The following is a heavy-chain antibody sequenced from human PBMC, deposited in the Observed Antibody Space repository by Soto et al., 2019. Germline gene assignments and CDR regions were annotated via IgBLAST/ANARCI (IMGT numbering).Heavy chain of an antibody. CDR1: SGSISSSNW. D-gene: IGHD6-6*01. J-gene: IGHJ4*02. V-gene: IGHV4-4*02. CDR3: ARTRGYSSSSGFDY. Sequence: SETLSLTCAVSSGSISSSNWWSWVRQPPGKGLEWIGEIYHSGSTNYNPSLKSRVTISVDKSKNQFSLKLSSVTAADTAVYYCARTRGYSSSSGFDYWGQGTLVIVSS. CDR2: IYHSGST.